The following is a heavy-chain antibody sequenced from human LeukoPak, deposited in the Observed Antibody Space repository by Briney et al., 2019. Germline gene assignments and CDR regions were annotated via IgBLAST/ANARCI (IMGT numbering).Heavy chain of an antibody. Sequence: SETLSLTCTVSGGSISSSSYYWGWIRQPPGKGLEWIGSIYYSGSTYYNPSLKSRVTISVDTSKNQFSLNLSSVTAADTAVYYCARLPSGVRGVFDYWGQGTLVTVSS. CDR2: IYYSGST. CDR3: ARLPSGVRGVFDY. J-gene: IGHJ4*02. D-gene: IGHD3-10*01. V-gene: IGHV4-39*01. CDR1: GGSISSSSYY.